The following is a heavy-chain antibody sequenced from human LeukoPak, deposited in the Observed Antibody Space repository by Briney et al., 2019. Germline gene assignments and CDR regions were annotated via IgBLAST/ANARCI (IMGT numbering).Heavy chain of an antibody. V-gene: IGHV1-2*06. J-gene: IGHJ4*02. Sequence: ASVKISCKASGYTFTGYYMHWVRQAPGQGLEWMGRINPNSGGTNYAQTFQGRVTMTRDTSITTAYLEVSSLRSDDTAVYYCARGEYSSSWDHYYFDYWGQGTLVTVSS. D-gene: IGHD6-13*01. CDR1: GYTFTGYY. CDR3: ARGEYSSSWDHYYFDY. CDR2: INPNSGGT.